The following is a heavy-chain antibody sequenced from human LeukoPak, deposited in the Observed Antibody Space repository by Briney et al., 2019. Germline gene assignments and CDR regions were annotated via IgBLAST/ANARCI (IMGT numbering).Heavy chain of an antibody. CDR1: GYSISSGYY. V-gene: IGHV4-38-2*02. CDR2: IYHSGST. J-gene: IGHJ4*02. CDR3: ARGTSSWFPRPFDY. Sequence: SETLSLTCTVSGYSISSGYYWGWIRQPPGKGLEWIGSIYHSGSTYYNPSLKSRVTISVDTSKNQFSLKLSSVTAADTAVYYCARGTSSWFPRPFDYWSQGTLVTVSS. D-gene: IGHD6-13*01.